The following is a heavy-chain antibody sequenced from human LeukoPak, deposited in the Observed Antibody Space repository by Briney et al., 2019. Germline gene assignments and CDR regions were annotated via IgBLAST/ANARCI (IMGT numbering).Heavy chain of an antibody. CDR1: GNTFTSYD. CDR2: MNPNTGNA. Sequence: ASVKVSCKTSGNTFTSYDINWLRQATGQGLEWMGWMNPNTGNADSAQKFQGRVTMTSNISISTAYMELSSLRSEDTALYYCARCTGGDCGGAFDMWGHGTMVTVSS. J-gene: IGHJ3*02. V-gene: IGHV1-8*01. D-gene: IGHD2-21*02. CDR3: ARCTGGDCGGAFDM.